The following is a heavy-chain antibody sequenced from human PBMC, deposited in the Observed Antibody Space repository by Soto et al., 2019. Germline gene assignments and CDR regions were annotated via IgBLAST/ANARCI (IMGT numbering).Heavy chain of an antibody. CDR1: GFTFSSYW. D-gene: IGHD3-16*02. Sequence: EVQLVESGGGLVQPGGSLILSCAASGFTFSSYWLTWVRQAPGKGLEWVANINQNGNEKYYVDSVKGRFIISRDNAKNSLYLQMSSLRAEDTAVYYCARSHFGELSFCPWGQGTLVTVSS. CDR3: ARSHFGELSFCP. J-gene: IGHJ5*02. CDR2: INQNGNEK. V-gene: IGHV3-7*01.